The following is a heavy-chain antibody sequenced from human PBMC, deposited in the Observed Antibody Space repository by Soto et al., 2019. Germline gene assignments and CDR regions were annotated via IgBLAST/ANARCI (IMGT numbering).Heavy chain of an antibody. J-gene: IGHJ6*02. CDR3: ARIASTGRGWDV. CDR2: IKQDGSEK. D-gene: IGHD6-13*01. CDR1: GFTFSSYW. Sequence: EVQLVESGGGLVQPGGSLRLSCADSGFTFSSYWMSWVRQAPVKGLEWVGNIKQDGSEKNYVDSVKGRFTISRDNAKNSLYLQMNSLRAEDTAVYYCARIASTGRGWDVLGQGTTVVVSS. V-gene: IGHV3-7*01.